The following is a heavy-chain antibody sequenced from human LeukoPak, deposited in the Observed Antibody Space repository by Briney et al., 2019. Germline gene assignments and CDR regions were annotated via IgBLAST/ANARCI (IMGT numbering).Heavy chain of an antibody. D-gene: IGHD3-22*01. J-gene: IGHJ4*02. CDR3: ARGYYYDSSGYYPYFDY. Sequence: GGSLRLSCAASGFTVSSNYMSWVRQAPGKGLEWVSIIYSGGSTYYADSVKGRFTISRDNSKNTLYLQMNSLRAEDTAVYYCARGYYYDSSGYYPYFDYWGQGTLVTVSS. CDR1: GFTVSSNY. V-gene: IGHV3-53*01. CDR2: IYSGGST.